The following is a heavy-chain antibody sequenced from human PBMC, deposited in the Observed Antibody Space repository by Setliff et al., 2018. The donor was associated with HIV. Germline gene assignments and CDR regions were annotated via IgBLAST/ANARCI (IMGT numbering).Heavy chain of an antibody. D-gene: IGHD3-22*01. CDR2: IYTSGTT. V-gene: IGHV4-61*02. Sequence: PSETLSLTCTVSGGSITGGSYYWSWIRQPAGKGLEWIGRIYTSGTTSYNPSLKSRVSISVDTSKNQLSLNLSSVTAADTAVYYCARCSYDSSGYYYYYFDYWGQGTLVTVSS. J-gene: IGHJ4*02. CDR3: ARCSYDSSGYYYYYFDY. CDR1: GGSITGGSYY.